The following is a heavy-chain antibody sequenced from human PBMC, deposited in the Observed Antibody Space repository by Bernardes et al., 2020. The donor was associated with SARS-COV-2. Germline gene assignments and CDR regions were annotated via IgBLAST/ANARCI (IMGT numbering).Heavy chain of an antibody. CDR2: IKQDGSEK. V-gene: IGHV3-7*01. Sequence: GGSLRLSCAASGFTFSSYWMSWVRQAPGKGLEWVANIKQDGSEKYYVDSVKGRFTISRDNAKNSLYLQMNSLRAEDTAVYYCAREGMVRGVIYQYYYYYGMDVWGQGTTVTVSS. CDR3: AREGMVRGVIYQYYYYYGMDV. D-gene: IGHD3-10*01. J-gene: IGHJ6*02. CDR1: GFTFSSYW.